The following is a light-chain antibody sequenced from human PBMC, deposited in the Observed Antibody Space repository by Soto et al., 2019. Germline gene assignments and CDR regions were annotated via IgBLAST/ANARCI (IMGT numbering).Light chain of an antibody. CDR3: ISYTDRQSYL. J-gene: IGLJ1*01. V-gene: IGLV2-14*03. Sequence: QSVLTQPPSVSVSPGQSITISCIGTSSDIGSYDHVAWYQQFPGKSPKLIIYAVSDRPSGVSDRFSGSKSGISASLTISGLQTEDEADYYCISYTDRQSYLFGTGTKVTVL. CDR2: AVS. CDR1: SSDIGSYDH.